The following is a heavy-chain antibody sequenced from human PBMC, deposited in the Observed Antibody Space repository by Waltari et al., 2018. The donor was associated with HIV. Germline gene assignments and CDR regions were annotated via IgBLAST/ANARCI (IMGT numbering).Heavy chain of an antibody. CDR1: GNSFTDHY. Sequence: QVQLVQSGAEVKKPGASLKVSCRASGNSFTDHYMHLVRQVPGQVHEWMGWINPNSGGTNYAQKFQGRVTMTRDMYISTAYIELSRLRSDDTAVYSCARDRAQTTDYYYYGMDVWGQGTTVTVSS. J-gene: IGHJ6*02. CDR2: INPNSGGT. V-gene: IGHV1-2*02. D-gene: IGHD4-17*01. CDR3: ARDRAQTTDYYYYGMDV.